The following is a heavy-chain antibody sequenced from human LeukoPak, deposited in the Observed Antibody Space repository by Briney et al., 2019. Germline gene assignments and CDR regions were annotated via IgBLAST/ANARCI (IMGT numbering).Heavy chain of an antibody. D-gene: IGHD3-22*01. V-gene: IGHV4-59*01. CDR2: IYYSGSI. CDR1: GASISSYY. Sequence: SETLSLICTVSGASISSYYWSWIRQPPGKGLEWIGDIYYSGSIKYNPSLKSRVTMSVDTSKNQFSLKLSSVTAANTAIYYCARENPSGYYNRPIDYWGQGTLVTVSS. CDR3: ARENPSGYYNRPIDY. J-gene: IGHJ4*02.